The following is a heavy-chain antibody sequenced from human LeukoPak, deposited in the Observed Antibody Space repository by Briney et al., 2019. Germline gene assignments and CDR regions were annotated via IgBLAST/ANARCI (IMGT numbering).Heavy chain of an antibody. CDR2: INPNSGGT. CDR3: ARDPSSGSGDY. J-gene: IGHJ4*02. V-gene: IGHV1-2*06. Sequence: GASVKVSCKASGYTFTGYYMHWVRQAPGQGLEWMGRINPNSGGTNYAQKFQGRDTMTRDTSISTAYMELSRLRSDDTAVYYCARDPSSGSGDYWGQGTLVTVSS. D-gene: IGHD6-19*01. CDR1: GYTFTGYY.